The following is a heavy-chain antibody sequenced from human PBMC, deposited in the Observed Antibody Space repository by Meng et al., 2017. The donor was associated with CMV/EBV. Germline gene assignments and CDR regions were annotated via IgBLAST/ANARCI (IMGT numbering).Heavy chain of an antibody. CDR2: IKSKTDSGTT. CDR3: TTRTRSSEPYYYYGMDV. J-gene: IGHJ6*04. D-gene: IGHD6-6*01. CDR1: GFTFSNAW. Sequence: GGSLRLSCAASGFTFSNAWMSWVRQAPGKGLEWVGRIKSKTDSGTTDYAEPVKGRFTNSRIDSKNTLYLQMNSLKTEDTDVYYCTTRTRSSEPYYYYGMDVWGKGTTVTVSS. V-gene: IGHV3-15*01.